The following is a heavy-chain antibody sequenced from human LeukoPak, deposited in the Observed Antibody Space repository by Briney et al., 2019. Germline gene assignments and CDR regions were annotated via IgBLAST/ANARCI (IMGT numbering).Heavy chain of an antibody. CDR1: GFTFSSYG. CDR3: ARVQQLNAFDI. CDR2: ISYDGSNK. J-gene: IGHJ3*02. D-gene: IGHD6-13*01. V-gene: IGHV3-30*03. Sequence: GRSLRLSCAASGFTFSSYGMHWVRQAPGKGLEWVAVISYDGSNKYYADSVKGRFTISRDNSKNTLYLQMNSLRAEDTAVYYCARVQQLNAFDIWGQGTMVTVSS.